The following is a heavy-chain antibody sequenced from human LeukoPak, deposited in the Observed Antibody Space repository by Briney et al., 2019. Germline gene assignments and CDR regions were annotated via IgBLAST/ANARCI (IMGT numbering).Heavy chain of an antibody. V-gene: IGHV1-8*01. J-gene: IGHJ3*02. CDR1: GYTFTSYD. CDR3: ASGRPGDPGAFDI. D-gene: IGHD2-21*02. Sequence: ASVKVSCKASGYTFTSYDINWMRQATGQGLEWMGWMNPNSGNTGYAQKFQGRVTMTRNTSISTAYMELSSLRSEDTAVYYCASGRPGDPGAFDIWGQGTMVTVSS. CDR2: MNPNSGNT.